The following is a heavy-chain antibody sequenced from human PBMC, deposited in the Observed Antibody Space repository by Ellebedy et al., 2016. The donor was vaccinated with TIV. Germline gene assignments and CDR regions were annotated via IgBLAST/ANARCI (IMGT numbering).Heavy chain of an antibody. CDR1: GITVSSNY. V-gene: IGHV3-66*01. CDR2: IYSGGGT. D-gene: IGHD6-13*01. CDR3: ARRIAAAGTARFDP. J-gene: IGHJ5*02. Sequence: PGGSLRLSCAASGITVSSNYMAWVRQAPGRGLEWVSIIYSGGGTYYADSVKGRFTISRDNAKNSLYLQMNSLRAEDTAVYYCARRIAAAGTARFDPWGQGTLVTVSS.